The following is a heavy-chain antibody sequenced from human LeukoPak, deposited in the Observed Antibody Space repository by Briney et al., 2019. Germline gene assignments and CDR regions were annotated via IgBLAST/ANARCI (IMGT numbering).Heavy chain of an antibody. CDR1: GYTFTSYG. D-gene: IGHD2-2*01. J-gene: IGHJ6*03. CDR2: ISAYNGNT. Sequence: ASVKVSCKASGYTFTSYGISWVRQAPGQGLEWMGWISAYNGNTSYAQKLQGRVTMTTDTSTSTAYMELRSLRSDDTAVYYCARVFIVVVPAAIPVLNYYYYYMDVWGKGTTVTISS. CDR3: ARVFIVVVPAAIPVLNYYYYYMDV. V-gene: IGHV1-18*01.